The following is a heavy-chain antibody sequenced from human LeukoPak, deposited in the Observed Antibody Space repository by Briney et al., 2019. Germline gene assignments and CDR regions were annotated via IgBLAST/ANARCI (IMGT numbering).Heavy chain of an antibody. D-gene: IGHD6-19*01. V-gene: IGHV3-30-3*01. J-gene: IGHJ4*02. CDR2: VSADGSKK. CDR3: ARDGLAVAPGPLVDY. CDR1: GFTFTSYA. Sequence: GGSLRLSCAVSGFTFTSYAMHWVRQAPGKGLEWVAVVSADGSKKYYADSVRGRFTISRDNSKNTVYLQMNSLRAEDTAVYYCARDGLAVAPGPLVDYWGQGTLVTVSS.